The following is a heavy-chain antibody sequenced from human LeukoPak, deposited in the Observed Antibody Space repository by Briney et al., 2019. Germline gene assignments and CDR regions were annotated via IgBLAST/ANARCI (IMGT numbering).Heavy chain of an antibody. CDR3: AKGNPLFYFDY. V-gene: IGHV3-23*01. CDR1: GFTFSSSA. J-gene: IGHJ4*02. D-gene: IGHD2-21*01. CDR2: ISGSGGST. Sequence: PGGSLRLSCAASGFTFSSSAMRWVRQTPGKGLEWVSSISGSGGSTYYADSVKGRFTISRDNSKNTVYLQMNSLRAEDTAVYYCAKGNPLFYFDYWGQGTLVTVS.